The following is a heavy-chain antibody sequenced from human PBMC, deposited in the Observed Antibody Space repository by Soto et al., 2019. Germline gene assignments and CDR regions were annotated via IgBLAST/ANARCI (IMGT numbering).Heavy chain of an antibody. CDR3: ARDFRPGLIVPTKSGFDP. Sequence: VQLLESGGGLVQRGGSLRLSCEASGFPFSTYAMTWVRQVPGKGLEWVSTTSNGGNTEFAESVRGRFTVFRDNSKNTIYLQMSSLRVEDSAIYFCARDFRPGLIVPTKSGFDPWGQGTPVTVSS. CDR2: TSNGGNT. D-gene: IGHD2-15*01. V-gene: IGHV3-23*01. J-gene: IGHJ5*02. CDR1: GFPFSTYA.